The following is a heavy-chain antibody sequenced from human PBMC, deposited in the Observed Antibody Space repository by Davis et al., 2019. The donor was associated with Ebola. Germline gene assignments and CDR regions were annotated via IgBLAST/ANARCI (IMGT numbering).Heavy chain of an antibody. CDR2: INHSGST. J-gene: IGHJ4*02. V-gene: IGHV4-34*01. CDR3: AKNNWNDFIMLDY. Sequence: SETLSLTCAVYGGSFSGYYWSWIRQPPGKGLEWIGEINHSGSTNYNPSLKSRVTISVDTSKNQFSLKLSSVTAEDTAVYYCAKNNWNDFIMLDYWGQGTLVTVSS. D-gene: IGHD1-1*01. CDR1: GGSFSGYY.